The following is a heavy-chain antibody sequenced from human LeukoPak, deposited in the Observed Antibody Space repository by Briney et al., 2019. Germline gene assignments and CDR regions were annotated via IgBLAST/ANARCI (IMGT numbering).Heavy chain of an antibody. CDR3: ARRGVAAAGLLGGWFDP. CDR2: IYHSGST. D-gene: IGHD6-13*01. Sequence: SETLSLTCAVSGGSISSSNWWSWVRQPPGKGLEWIGEIYHSGSTNYNPSLKSRVTISVDTSKNQFSLKLSSVTAADTAVYYCARRGVAAAGLLGGWFDPWGQGTLVTVSS. V-gene: IGHV4-4*02. J-gene: IGHJ5*02. CDR1: GGSISSSNW.